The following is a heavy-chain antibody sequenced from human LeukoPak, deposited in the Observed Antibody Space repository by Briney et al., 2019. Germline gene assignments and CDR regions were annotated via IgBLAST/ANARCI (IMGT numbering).Heavy chain of an antibody. D-gene: IGHD6-13*01. Sequence: GGSLRLSCAASGFSLSTFNMNWVRQAPGKGLEWVSCISGTGSVYYAASVRGRFTISRDNAGNSLFLQLNSLRTEDTAVYFCARDLPGSSWYALDSGGQGTLVTVSS. CDR1: GFSLSTFN. J-gene: IGHJ5*01. CDR3: ARDLPGSSWYALDS. CDR2: ISGTGSV. V-gene: IGHV3-69-1*01.